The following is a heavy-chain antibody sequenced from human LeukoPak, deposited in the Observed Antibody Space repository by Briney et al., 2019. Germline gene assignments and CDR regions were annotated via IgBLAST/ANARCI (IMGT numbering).Heavy chain of an antibody. CDR3: ARDLKGITWIQVDRRGDWFDP. Sequence: SQTLSLTCTVSGGSISSGSYYWSWIRQPAGKGLEWIGRIYTSGSTNYNPSLKSRVTISVDTSKNQFSLKLSSVTAGGTAVEYWARDLKGITWIQVDRRGDWFDPWGQGNLGNVSS. CDR2: IYTSGST. J-gene: IGHJ5*02. V-gene: IGHV4-61*02. CDR1: GGSISSGSYY. D-gene: IGHD5-18*01.